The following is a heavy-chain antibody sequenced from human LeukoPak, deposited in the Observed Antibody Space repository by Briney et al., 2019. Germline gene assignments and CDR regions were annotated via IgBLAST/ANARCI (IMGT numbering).Heavy chain of an antibody. J-gene: IGHJ4*02. V-gene: IGHV4-34*01. CDR3: ARAVTYHDVLTGYYRDYFDY. Sequence: SETLSLTCAVYGGSFSGYYWSWIRQPPGKGLEWIGEINHSEITNYNPSLKGRVTISVDTSKNQFSLKLSSVTAADTAVYYCARAVTYHDVLTGYYRDYFDYWGQEILVTVSS. CDR1: GGSFSGYY. CDR2: INHSEIT. D-gene: IGHD3-9*01.